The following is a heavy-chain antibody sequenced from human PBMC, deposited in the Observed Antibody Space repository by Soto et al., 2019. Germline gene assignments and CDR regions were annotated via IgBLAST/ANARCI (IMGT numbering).Heavy chain of an antibody. Sequence: PGGSLRLSCEASGFISTTNSMNWVRQVPGKGLQWLSSISSSGTFKSYGDSVKGRFTISRDNAKNSLFLQMNNLSGEDTGLYYCARDPPHGGTSSWDADSWGPGTLVTVSS. D-gene: IGHD2-15*01. J-gene: IGHJ4*02. CDR3: ARDPPHGGTSSWDADS. CDR1: GFISTTNS. V-gene: IGHV3-21*01. CDR2: ISSSGTFK.